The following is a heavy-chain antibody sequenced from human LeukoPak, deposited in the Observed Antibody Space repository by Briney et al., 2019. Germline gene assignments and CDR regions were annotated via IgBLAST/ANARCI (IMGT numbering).Heavy chain of an antibody. Sequence: ASVKVSCKASGYTFTSYGINWVRQAPGRGLEWMGWITPYNGNTNYAQKIQGRVTMTTDTSTNTAYMELRSLTSDDTAVYYCARVVVVAATEAPYYFDYWGQGALVSVSS. CDR3: ARVVVVAATEAPYYFDY. CDR2: ITPYNGNT. J-gene: IGHJ4*02. D-gene: IGHD2-15*01. CDR1: GYTFTSYG. V-gene: IGHV1-18*04.